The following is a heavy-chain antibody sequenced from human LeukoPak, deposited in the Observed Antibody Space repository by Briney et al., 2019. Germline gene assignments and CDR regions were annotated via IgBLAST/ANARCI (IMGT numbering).Heavy chain of an antibody. Sequence: GRSLRLSCAASGFTFSSYVMHWVRQAPGEGLEWVAVISFDGSNKYYGDSLKGRFTISRDNSKNTLYLQMNSLRAEDTAVYYCAKGRTIFGVVTPLDYWGQGTLVTVSS. V-gene: IGHV3-30*18. CDR3: AKGRTIFGVVTPLDY. J-gene: IGHJ4*02. D-gene: IGHD3-3*01. CDR2: ISFDGSNK. CDR1: GFTFSSYV.